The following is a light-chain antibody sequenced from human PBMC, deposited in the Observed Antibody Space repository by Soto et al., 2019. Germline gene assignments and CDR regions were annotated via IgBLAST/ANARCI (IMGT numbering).Light chain of an antibody. V-gene: IGLV1-44*01. Sequence: QSVLTQPPSASGTPGQRVTISCSGGSSNIGSNTVNWYRQLPGTAPKLLIYSNNQRPSGVPDRFSGSKSGTSASLAISGLQSEDEADYYCATWDDSLDGHVVFGGGTQLTVL. CDR2: SNN. CDR1: SSNIGSNT. J-gene: IGLJ2*01. CDR3: ATWDDSLDGHVV.